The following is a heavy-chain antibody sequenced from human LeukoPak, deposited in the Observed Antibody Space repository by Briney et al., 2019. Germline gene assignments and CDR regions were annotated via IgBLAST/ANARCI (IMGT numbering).Heavy chain of an antibody. Sequence: PGGSLRLSCAASGFTFSTYGMSWVRQAPGKGLEWVSGISGSGGSRFYTDSVKGRCTISRDNSKNTLYLQMNSLRAEDTAVYYCAKLREWELPDLFDYWGQGTLVTVSS. V-gene: IGHV3-23*01. CDR3: AKLREWELPDLFDY. CDR1: GFTFSTYG. D-gene: IGHD1-26*01. CDR2: ISGSGGSR. J-gene: IGHJ4*02.